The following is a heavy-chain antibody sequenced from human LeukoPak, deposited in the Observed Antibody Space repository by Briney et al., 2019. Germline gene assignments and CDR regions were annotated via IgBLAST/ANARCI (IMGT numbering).Heavy chain of an antibody. CDR3: AGPYYYDSSGFDP. Sequence: PSETLSLTCTVSGGSISSSSYYWGWIRQPPGKGLEWIGRIDISGSTNDNPSLKSRVTMSVDTSKNQFSLKLSSVTAADTAFYYCAGPYYYDSSGFDPWGQGTLVTVSS. CDR2: IDISGST. V-gene: IGHV4-39*07. CDR1: GGSISSSSYY. J-gene: IGHJ5*02. D-gene: IGHD3-22*01.